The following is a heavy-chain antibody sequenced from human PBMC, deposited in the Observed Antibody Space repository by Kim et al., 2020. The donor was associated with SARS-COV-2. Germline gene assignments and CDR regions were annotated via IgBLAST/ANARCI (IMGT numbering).Heavy chain of an antibody. Sequence: GGSLRLSCAASGFTFSSYTMHWVRQAPGKGLEWVALISYDGSNKYYADSVKGRFTISRDNSKNTLYLQMNSLRAEDTAVYYCARASSSWDCIDYWGQGTLVTVSS. V-gene: IGHV3-30-3*01. CDR1: GFTFSSYT. J-gene: IGHJ4*02. CDR3: ARASSSWDCIDY. CDR2: ISYDGSNK. D-gene: IGHD6-13*01.